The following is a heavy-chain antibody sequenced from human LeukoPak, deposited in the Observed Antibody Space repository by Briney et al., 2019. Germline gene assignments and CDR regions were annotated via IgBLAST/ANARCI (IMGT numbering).Heavy chain of an antibody. CDR3: ARDRTYNWFDP. CDR1: GYTFTSYA. Sequence: ASVKVSCKASGYTFTSYAMHWVRQAPGQRLEWMGWINAGNGNTKYSQKFQGRVTITRDTSASTAYMELSSLRSEDTVVYYCARDRTYNWFDPWGQGTLVTVSS. J-gene: IGHJ5*02. V-gene: IGHV1-3*01. CDR2: INAGNGNT.